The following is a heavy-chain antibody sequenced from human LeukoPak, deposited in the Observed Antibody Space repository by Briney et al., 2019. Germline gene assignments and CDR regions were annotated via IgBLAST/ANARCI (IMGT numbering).Heavy chain of an antibody. CDR3: SKWKAIVLVPAARSPIDY. D-gene: IGHD2-2*01. J-gene: IGHJ4*02. Sequence: GGSLRLSCAASGFTISNNYIRWLRQAPGKGLEWVSHIYSGGFTQFAGSVRGRFTMSRDNSKHTLYLQMNSLRAEDTAVYYCSKWKAIVLVPAARSPIDYWGQGTLVTVSS. CDR2: IYSGGFT. CDR1: GFTISNNY. V-gene: IGHV3-66*01.